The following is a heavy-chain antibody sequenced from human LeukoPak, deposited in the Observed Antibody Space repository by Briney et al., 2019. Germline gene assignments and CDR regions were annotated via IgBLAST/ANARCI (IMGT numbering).Heavy chain of an antibody. CDR2: IYYSGST. CDR3: ARRNGDNWNESWFDP. CDR1: GGSISSYY. J-gene: IGHJ5*02. D-gene: IGHD1-20*01. V-gene: IGHV4-59*08. Sequence: PSETLSLTCTVSGGSISSYYWGWIRQPPGKGLEWIGYIYYSGSTNYNPSLKSRVTISVDTSKNQFSLKLSSVTAADTAVYYCARRNGDNWNESWFDPWGQGTLVTVSS.